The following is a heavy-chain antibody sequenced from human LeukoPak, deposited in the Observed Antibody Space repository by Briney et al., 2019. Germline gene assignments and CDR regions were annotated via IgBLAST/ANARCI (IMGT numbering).Heavy chain of an antibody. J-gene: IGHJ6*03. V-gene: IGHV4-4*07. D-gene: IGHD2-21*01. CDR2: IYTSGST. Sequence: KPSETLSLTCAVSGGSITNYYWTWIRQPAGKGLEWIGRIYTSGSTNYNPSLKSRVIMSVDTSKDQFFLRLTSVTAADTAVYYCARRGVISGKQYYYFQMDVWGKGTTVTVSS. CDR3: ARRGVISGKQYYYFQMDV. CDR1: GGSITNYY.